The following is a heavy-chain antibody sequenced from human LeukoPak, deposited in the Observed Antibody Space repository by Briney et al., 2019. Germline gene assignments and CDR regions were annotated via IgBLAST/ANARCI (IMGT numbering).Heavy chain of an antibody. CDR1: GYSISSGYY. D-gene: IGHD3-22*01. J-gene: IGHJ4*02. CDR2: IYHSGST. CDR3: ARDYYYDSSGYYGEGYYFDY. Sequence: SETLSLTCTVSGYSISSGYYWGWIRQPPGKGLEWIGSIYHSGSTYYNPSLKSRVTISVDTSKNQFSLKLSSVTAADTAVYYCARDYYYDSSGYYGEGYYFDYWGQGTLVTVSS. V-gene: IGHV4-38-2*02.